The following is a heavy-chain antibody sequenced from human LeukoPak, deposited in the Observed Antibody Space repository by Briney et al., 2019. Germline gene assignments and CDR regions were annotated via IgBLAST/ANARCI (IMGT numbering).Heavy chain of an antibody. CDR3: AKDHTLYDFWSGHSSGFDY. J-gene: IGHJ4*02. CDR2: ISGGSTTI. Sequence: GGSLRLSCAASGFTFSSYTMNWVRQAPGKGLEWVSYISGGSTTIYYADSVKGRFTISRDNAKNSLYLQMNSLRAEDTALYYCAKDHTLYDFWSGHSSGFDYWGQGTLVTVSS. CDR1: GFTFSSYT. V-gene: IGHV3-48*04. D-gene: IGHD3-3*01.